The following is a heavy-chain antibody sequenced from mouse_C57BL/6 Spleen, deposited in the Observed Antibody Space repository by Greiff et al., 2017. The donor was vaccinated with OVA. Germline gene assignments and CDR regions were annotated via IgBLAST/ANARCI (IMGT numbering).Heavy chain of an antibody. CDR1: GYSITSDY. Sequence: EVQLVESGPGLAKPSQTLSLTCSVTGYSITSDYWNWIRKFPGNKLEYMGYISYSGSTYSNPSLKSRISITRDTSKNQYYLQLNSVTTEETATDDCASTTVVATGAMDYGGQGTSVTVSS. CDR2: ISYSGST. V-gene: IGHV3-8*01. CDR3: ASTTVVATGAMDY. J-gene: IGHJ4*01. D-gene: IGHD1-1*01.